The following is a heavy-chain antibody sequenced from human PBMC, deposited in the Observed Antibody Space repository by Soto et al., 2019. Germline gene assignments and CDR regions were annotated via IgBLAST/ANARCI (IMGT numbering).Heavy chain of an antibody. V-gene: IGHV4-59*08. CDR2: IYYAGSI. CDR1: NGSISPYY. CDR3: GRWSYGSGSYLWFDP. J-gene: IGHJ5*02. D-gene: IGHD3-10*01. Sequence: SETLSLTCTVSNGSISPYYWSWIRQSPGKGLEWIGYIYYAGSINYNPSLKSRVTISVNTSKNQVSLKLSSVTAADTAVYYCGRWSYGSGSYLWFDPWGQGTLVTVSS.